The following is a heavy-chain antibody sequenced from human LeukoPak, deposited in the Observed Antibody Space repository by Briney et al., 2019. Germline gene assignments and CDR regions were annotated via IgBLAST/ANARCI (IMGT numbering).Heavy chain of an antibody. J-gene: IGHJ6*02. D-gene: IGHD3-22*01. V-gene: IGHV1-69*04. Sequence: SVKVSCKASGGTFSSYAISWVRQAPGQGLEWMGRIIPILGIANYAQKFQGRVTITADKSTSTAYMELSSLRSEDTAVYYCARGYYDSSGYPLSYGMDVWGQGTTVTVSS. CDR1: GGTFSSYA. CDR2: IIPILGIA. CDR3: ARGYYDSSGYPLSYGMDV.